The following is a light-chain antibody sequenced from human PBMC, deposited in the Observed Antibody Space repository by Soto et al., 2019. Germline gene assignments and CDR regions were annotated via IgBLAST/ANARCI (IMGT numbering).Light chain of an antibody. CDR1: QSVLYSSNNKNY. J-gene: IGKJ1*01. CDR2: WAS. V-gene: IGKV4-1*01. CDR3: QQRSNWPPT. Sequence: IVVNQSPDSMAVSLGERATINCKSSQSVLYSSNNKNYLAWYQQKPGQPPKALIYWASTRESGVPDRFSGSGSGTDFTLTISSLQAEDVAVYYCQQRSNWPPTFGQGSNVDI.